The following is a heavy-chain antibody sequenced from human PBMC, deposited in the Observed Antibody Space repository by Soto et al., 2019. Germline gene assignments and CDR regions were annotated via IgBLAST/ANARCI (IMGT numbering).Heavy chain of an antibody. D-gene: IGHD3-10*01. J-gene: IGHJ4*02. Sequence: EVQLVVSGGGLVQPGGSLRLSCAASGFMFRSYWMHWVRQAPGRGLAWVSRINSDGSSTDYADFVNGRFTISRDNAKNTLYLQMNSLRAEDTALYYCARDLTEGYPSGNYWGQGTLVTVSS. V-gene: IGHV3-74*01. CDR1: GFMFRSYW. CDR3: ARDLTEGYPSGNY. CDR2: INSDGSST.